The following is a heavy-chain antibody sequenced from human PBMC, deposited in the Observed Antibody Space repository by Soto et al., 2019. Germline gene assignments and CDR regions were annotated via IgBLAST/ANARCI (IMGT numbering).Heavy chain of an antibody. CDR1: GGSISSYY. CDR2: IYTSGST. Sequence: XETLCLTCTVSGGSISSYYWSWIRQPSGKGLEWIGRIYTSGSTNYNPSLKSRVTMSVDTSKNQFSLKLSSVTAADTAVYYCARFAVGATAFDIWGQGTMVTVSS. D-gene: IGHD1-26*01. J-gene: IGHJ3*02. CDR3: ARFAVGATAFDI. V-gene: IGHV4-4*07.